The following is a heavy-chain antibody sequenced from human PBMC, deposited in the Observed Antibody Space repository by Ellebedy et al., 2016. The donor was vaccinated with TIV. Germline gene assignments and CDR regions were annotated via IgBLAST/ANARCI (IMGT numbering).Heavy chain of an antibody. J-gene: IGHJ1*01. CDR3: ARGGEYFQH. D-gene: IGHD5-12*01. CDR2: IYFTGSA. Sequence: SETLSLXCTVSGASITSNDDYWGWVRQTPGKGLEWLGIIYFTGSAYYNPSLKSRVTISVDTSKNQFSLKLSSVTAADTAVYFCARGGEYFQHWGQGTLVNVSS. V-gene: IGHV4-39*07. CDR1: GASITSNDDY.